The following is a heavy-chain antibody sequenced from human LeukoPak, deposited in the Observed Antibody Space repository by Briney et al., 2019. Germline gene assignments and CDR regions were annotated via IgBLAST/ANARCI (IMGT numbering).Heavy chain of an antibody. CDR3: ARRRCSSTSCFFDY. CDR2: ISSSSGSI. J-gene: IGHJ4*02. D-gene: IGHD2-2*01. CDR1: GFTFSSYS. V-gene: IGHV3-48*01. Sequence: PGGSLRLSCAASGFTFSSYSMNWVRQAPGKGLEWVTYISSSSGSIYYADSVKGRFTISRDNAKNSLYLQMNSLRAEDTAVYYCARRRCSSTSCFFDYWGQGTLVTVSS.